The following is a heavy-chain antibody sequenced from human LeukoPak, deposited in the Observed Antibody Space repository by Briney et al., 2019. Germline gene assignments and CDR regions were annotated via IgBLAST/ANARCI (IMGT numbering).Heavy chain of an antibody. D-gene: IGHD6-13*01. Sequence: PGGSLRLSCAASGFTFSDYYMSWIRQAPGKGLEWVSYISSSGSTIYYADSVKGRFTISRDNAKNSLYLQMNSLRAEDTAVYYCASWGSSLYYYYMDVWGKGTTVTVSS. CDR1: GFTFSDYY. CDR3: ASWGSSLYYYYMDV. CDR2: ISSSGSTI. V-gene: IGHV3-11*04. J-gene: IGHJ6*03.